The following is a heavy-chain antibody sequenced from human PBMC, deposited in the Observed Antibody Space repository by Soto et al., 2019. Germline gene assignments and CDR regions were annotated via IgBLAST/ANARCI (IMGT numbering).Heavy chain of an antibody. Sequence: EVQLVESGGGLVQPGGSLRLSCAASGFTFSSYWMSWVRQAPGKGLEWVAHIKGDGSGIEFVDSVKGRFTISRDNAKNSLFMQMTSLRADHTAVYYCARGHYGLDVWGQGTTVIVSS. V-gene: IGHV3-7*05. J-gene: IGHJ6*02. CDR1: GFTFSSYW. CDR2: IKGDGSGI. CDR3: ARGHYGLDV.